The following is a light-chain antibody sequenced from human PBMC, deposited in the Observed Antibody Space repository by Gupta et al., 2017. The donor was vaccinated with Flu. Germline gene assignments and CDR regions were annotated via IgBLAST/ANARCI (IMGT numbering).Light chain of an antibody. Sequence: VPFTCRDSRTINRLHAWFHQKPGKAPKLLIYMASSLQSGVPSRFSGSGSGTEFTLAISSLQPEDSATYFCQQYSSYPITFGQGTRLE. CDR2: MAS. CDR3: QQYSSYPIT. J-gene: IGKJ5*01. V-gene: IGKV1-5*03. CDR1: RTINRL.